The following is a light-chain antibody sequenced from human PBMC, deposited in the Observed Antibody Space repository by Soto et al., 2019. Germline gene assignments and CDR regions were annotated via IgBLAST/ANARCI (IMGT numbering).Light chain of an antibody. CDR2: DVT. Sequence: QSALNQPASVSGSPGQSITISCTGTSSGVGGYDYVSWYQQHPGKAPKLMIYDVTNRPSGVSNRFSGSKSGNTASLTISGLQAEDEADYYCISYASINTYVFGTGTQLTVL. V-gene: IGLV2-14*01. CDR1: SSGVGGYDY. J-gene: IGLJ1*01. CDR3: ISYASINTYV.